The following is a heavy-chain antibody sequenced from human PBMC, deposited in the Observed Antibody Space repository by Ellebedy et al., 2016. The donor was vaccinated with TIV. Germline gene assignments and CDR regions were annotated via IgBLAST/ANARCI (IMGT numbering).Heavy chain of an antibody. Sequence: SETLSLTCTVSGGSISSYYWSWIRQPPGKGLEWIGYIYYSGSTNYNPSLKSRVTISVDTSKNQFSLKLSSVTAADTAVYYCARAGRDYYDSSGYDYWGQGTLVTVSS. CDR3: ARAGRDYYDSSGYDY. CDR1: GGSISSYY. J-gene: IGHJ4*02. CDR2: IYYSGST. V-gene: IGHV4-59*01. D-gene: IGHD3-22*01.